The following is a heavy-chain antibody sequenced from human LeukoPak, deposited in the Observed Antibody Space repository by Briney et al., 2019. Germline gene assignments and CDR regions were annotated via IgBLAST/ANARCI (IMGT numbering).Heavy chain of an antibody. CDR2: ISAYNGKT. CDR1: GYTFTTYG. J-gene: IGHJ6*03. Sequence: ASVKASCKASGYTFTTYGISWVLQAPGQGLEWMAWISAYNGKTNYARRLQGRVTMTTDTATSTAYMELRSLRSDDTAVYYCARRYYDFWSGPSGYYYYYMDVWGKGTTVTVSS. V-gene: IGHV1-18*01. D-gene: IGHD3-3*01. CDR3: ARRYYDFWSGPSGYYYYYMDV.